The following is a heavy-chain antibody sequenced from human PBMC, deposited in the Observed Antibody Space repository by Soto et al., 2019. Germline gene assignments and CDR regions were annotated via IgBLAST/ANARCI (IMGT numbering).Heavy chain of an antibody. J-gene: IGHJ6*03. CDR1: GYTFTIYG. CDR3: AREYGSGRHGYYMDV. V-gene: IGHV1-18*01. D-gene: IGHD3-10*01. CDR2: ISAYNGNT. Sequence: ASVKVSCKASGYTFTIYGISWVRQAPGQGLEWMGWISAYNGNTNYAQKLQGRVTMTTDTSTSTAYMELRSLRSDDTAVYYCAREYGSGRHGYYMDVWGKGTTVTVSS.